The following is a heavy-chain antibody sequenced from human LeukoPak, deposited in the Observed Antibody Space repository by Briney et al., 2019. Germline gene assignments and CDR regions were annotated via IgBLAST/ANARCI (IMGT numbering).Heavy chain of an antibody. Sequence: ASVKVSCKASGYTFTGYYMHWVRQAPGQGLEWMGWINPNSGGTNYAQKFQGRVTMTRDTSISTAYMEVTRLRSDDTAVYYCAREGTVVGVAPFDYWGQGTLVTVSS. V-gene: IGHV1-2*02. CDR3: AREGTVVGVAPFDY. D-gene: IGHD3-3*01. CDR1: GYTFTGYY. CDR2: INPNSGGT. J-gene: IGHJ4*02.